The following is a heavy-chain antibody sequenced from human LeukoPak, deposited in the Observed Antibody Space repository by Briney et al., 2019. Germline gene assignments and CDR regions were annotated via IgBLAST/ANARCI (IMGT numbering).Heavy chain of an antibody. Sequence: SETLSLTCTVSGGSISGFFWSWIRQPPGKGLEWLGYIYYSGTTTYNPSLKSRGTISVDTSKNQISLKLSSVTAADTAVYYCARGEAGFFSGWFDYWGQGTLATVSS. CDR3: ARGEAGFFSGWFDY. D-gene: IGHD6-19*01. CDR1: GGSISGFF. CDR2: IYYSGTT. V-gene: IGHV4-59*01. J-gene: IGHJ4*02.